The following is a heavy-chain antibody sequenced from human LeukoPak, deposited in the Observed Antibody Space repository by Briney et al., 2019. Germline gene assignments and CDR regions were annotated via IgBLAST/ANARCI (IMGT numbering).Heavy chain of an antibody. Sequence: PGGSLRLSCAASGFTFSSYAMHWARQAPGKGPEWVANINQDGSEKHYADSGKGRLNISRHNAKNSVYLQMHSLRAEYTAVYYCAIGCNNTRCLWGGYHHYMDVWGKGTTVTVSS. V-gene: IGHV3-7*01. CDR2: INQDGSEK. CDR3: AIGCNNTRCLWGGYHHYMDV. D-gene: IGHD2-2*01. CDR1: GFTFSSYA. J-gene: IGHJ6*03.